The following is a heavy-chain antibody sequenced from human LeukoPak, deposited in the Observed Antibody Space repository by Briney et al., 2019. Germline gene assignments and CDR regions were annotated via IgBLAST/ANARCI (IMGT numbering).Heavy chain of an antibody. J-gene: IGHJ4*02. CDR2: ISSSGRII. D-gene: IGHD3-9*01. Sequence: SGGSLRLSCAASGFTFTSYEMNWVRQAPWKGLEWVSYISSSGRIIYYADSVKGRFTISRDNSKNTLYLQMNSLRAEDTAVYYCAKDSDILTGYSFFDYWGQGTLVTVSS. V-gene: IGHV3-48*03. CDR1: GFTFTSYE. CDR3: AKDSDILTGYSFFDY.